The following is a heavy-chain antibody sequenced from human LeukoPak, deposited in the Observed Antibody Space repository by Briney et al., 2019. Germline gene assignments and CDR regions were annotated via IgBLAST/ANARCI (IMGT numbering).Heavy chain of an antibody. V-gene: IGHV4-59*01. D-gene: IGHD1-1*01. J-gene: IGHJ5*02. CDR1: GGSISSYY. Sequence: PSETLSLTCTVSGGSISSYYWSWIRQPPGKGLEWIGYIYYSGSTNYNPSLKSRVTISVDTSKNQFSLKLSSVTAADTAVYYCARGERSNDWFDPWGQGTLVTVSS. CDR2: IYYSGST. CDR3: ARGERSNDWFDP.